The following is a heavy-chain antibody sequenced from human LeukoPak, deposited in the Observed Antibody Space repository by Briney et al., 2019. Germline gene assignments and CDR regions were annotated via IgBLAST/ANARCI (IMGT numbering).Heavy chain of an antibody. CDR2: ISGSGGST. Sequence: PGGSLRLSCAASGFTFSSYAMSWVRQAPGKGLEWVSAISGSGGSTYYADSVKGRFTISRDNSKNTLYPQMNSLRAEDTAVYYCAKHYYGSGSYDYWAREPWSPSPQ. D-gene: IGHD3-10*01. CDR3: AKHYYGSGSYDY. J-gene: IGHJ4*02. V-gene: IGHV3-23*01. CDR1: GFTFSSYA.